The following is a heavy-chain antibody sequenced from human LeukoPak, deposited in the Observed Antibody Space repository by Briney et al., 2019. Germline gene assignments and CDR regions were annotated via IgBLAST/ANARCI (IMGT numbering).Heavy chain of an antibody. CDR2: ISYDGSNK. D-gene: IGHD6-13*01. V-gene: IGHV3-30*18. J-gene: IGHJ5*02. CDR1: GFTFSSYG. Sequence: GGSLRLSCAASGFTFSSYGMHWVRQAPGKGLEWVAVISYDGSNKYYADSVKGRFTISRDNSKNTLYLQMNSLRAEDTAVYYCAKDPSIYSSSWYEDWFDPWAREPWSPSPQ. CDR3: AKDPSIYSSSWYEDWFDP.